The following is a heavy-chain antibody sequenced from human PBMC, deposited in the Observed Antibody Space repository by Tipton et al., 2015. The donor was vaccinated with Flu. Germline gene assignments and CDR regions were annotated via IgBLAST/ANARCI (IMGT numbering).Heavy chain of an antibody. J-gene: IGHJ2*01. V-gene: IGHV4-59*08. CDR1: GDSISSYY. CDR3: ARLVGGTGYFDL. D-gene: IGHD1-26*01. CDR2: IYYSGST. Sequence: GLVKPSETLSLTCTVSGDSISSYYWSWIRQPPGKGLEWIGYIYYSGSTNYNPSLKSRVTISVDTSKKQFALKLSSVTAADTAVYYCARLVGGTGYFDLWGRGPLVTVSS.